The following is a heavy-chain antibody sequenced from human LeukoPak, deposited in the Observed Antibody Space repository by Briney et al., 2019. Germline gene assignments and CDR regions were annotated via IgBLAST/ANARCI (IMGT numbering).Heavy chain of an antibody. J-gene: IGHJ4*02. CDR1: GFTFSSYA. V-gene: IGHV3-23*01. D-gene: IGHD2-2*01. CDR2: ISGSGGST. Sequence: GGSLRLSCAASGFTFSSYAMSWVRQAPGKGLEWVSAISGSGGSTYYADSVKGRFTISRDNSKNTLYLQMNSLRAEDTAVYYCAKTRTPQQDIVVVPAAIFDYWGQGTLVTVSS. CDR3: AKTRTPQQDIVVVPAAIFDY.